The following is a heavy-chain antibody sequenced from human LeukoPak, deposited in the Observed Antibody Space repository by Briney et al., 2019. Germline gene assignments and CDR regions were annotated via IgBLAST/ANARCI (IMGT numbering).Heavy chain of an antibody. Sequence: PGGSLRLSCAASGFTFSNAWMSWVRQAPGKGLEWVSAISGSGGSTYYADSVKGRFTISRDNSKNTLYLQMNSLRAEDTAVYYCAKDLSDSSGPQDGYWGQGTLVTVSS. CDR2: ISGSGGST. V-gene: IGHV3-23*01. CDR3: AKDLSDSSGPQDGY. CDR1: GFTFSNAW. J-gene: IGHJ4*02. D-gene: IGHD3-22*01.